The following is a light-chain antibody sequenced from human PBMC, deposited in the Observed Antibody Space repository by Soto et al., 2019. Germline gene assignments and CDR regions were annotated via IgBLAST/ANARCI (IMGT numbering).Light chain of an antibody. CDR2: EVT. CDR1: SSDVGGYNY. V-gene: IGLV2-8*01. Sequence: ALTQPPSASGSPGQSVTISCTGTSSDVGGYNYVSWYQQHPGKAPKLMIYEVTKRPSGVPDRFSGSKSGNTASLTVSGLQAEDEADYFCCSHAGDNTYVFGSGTKVTVL. CDR3: CSHAGDNTYV. J-gene: IGLJ1*01.